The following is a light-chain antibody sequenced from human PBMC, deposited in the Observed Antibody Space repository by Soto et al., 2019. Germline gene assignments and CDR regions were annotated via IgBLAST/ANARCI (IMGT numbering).Light chain of an antibody. CDR1: QSVSSN. Sequence: EIVMRQSPATLSVSPGEGATLSCRASQSVSSNLAWYQQKPGQAPRLLIYGASTRATVIPARFSGSGSGTEFTLTISGLRSEDFALYYCQQYDNWPPWTFGQGTKVEIK. J-gene: IGKJ1*01. V-gene: IGKV3-15*01. CDR2: GAS. CDR3: QQYDNWPPWT.